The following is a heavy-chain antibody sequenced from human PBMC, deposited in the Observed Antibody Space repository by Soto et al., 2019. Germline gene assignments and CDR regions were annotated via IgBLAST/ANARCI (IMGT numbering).Heavy chain of an antibody. CDR1: GFTFSSYA. D-gene: IGHD3-3*01. Sequence: QVQLVASGGGVVQPGRSLRISCAASGFTFSSYAMHWFRQDPGKGMEWVSVIAYAGTDKYYADSVKGRFTVSRDNPKNALYLQMISLGAEDTSVYYCAKDILGGNNLWSWFDPWGQGTLVTVSS. V-gene: IGHV3-30-3*01. J-gene: IGHJ5*02. CDR2: IAYAGTDK. CDR3: AKDILGGNNLWSWFDP.